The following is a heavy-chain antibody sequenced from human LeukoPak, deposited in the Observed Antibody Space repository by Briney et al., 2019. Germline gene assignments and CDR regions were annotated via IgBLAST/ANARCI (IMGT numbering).Heavy chain of an antibody. CDR1: GYTFIGYY. D-gene: IGHD7-27*01. V-gene: IGHV1-2*02. J-gene: IGHJ2*01. CDR3: ARDVTGDQSWFFDL. Sequence: GASAKVSCKASGYTFIGYYMHWVRQAPGQGLEWMGWINPNSGGTNYAQKFQGRVTMTRATSISTAYMELIRLTSDDTAVYYCARDVTGDQSWFFDLWGRGTLVTVSS. CDR2: INPNSGGT.